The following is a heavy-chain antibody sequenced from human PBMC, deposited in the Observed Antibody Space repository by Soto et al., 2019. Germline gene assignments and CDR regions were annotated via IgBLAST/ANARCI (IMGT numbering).Heavy chain of an antibody. J-gene: IGHJ6*02. Sequence: GASVKVSCKASGGTFSSYAISWVRQAPGQGLEWMGGIIPIFGTANYAQKFQGRVTITADESTSTAYMELSSLRSEDTAVYYCARDWKYYYGSGIPYGMDVWGQGTTVTV. V-gene: IGHV1-69*13. D-gene: IGHD3-10*01. CDR2: IIPIFGTA. CDR1: GGTFSSYA. CDR3: ARDWKYYYGSGIPYGMDV.